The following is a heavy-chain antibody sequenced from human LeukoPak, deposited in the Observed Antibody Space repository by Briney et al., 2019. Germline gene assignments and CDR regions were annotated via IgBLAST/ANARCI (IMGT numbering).Heavy chain of an antibody. Sequence: GGSLRLSCAASGFTFDDYAMHWVRQAPGKGLEWVSGISWNSGSIGYADSVKGRFTISRDNAKNSLYLQMNSLRAEDTALYYCAKALDYGDYDIGGYWGQGTLVTVSS. CDR2: ISWNSGSI. D-gene: IGHD4-17*01. J-gene: IGHJ4*02. V-gene: IGHV3-9*01. CDR3: AKALDYGDYDIGGY. CDR1: GFTFDDYA.